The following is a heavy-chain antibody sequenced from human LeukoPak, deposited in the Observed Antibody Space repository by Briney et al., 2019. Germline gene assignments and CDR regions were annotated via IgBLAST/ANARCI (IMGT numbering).Heavy chain of an antibody. D-gene: IGHD5-18*01. CDR1: GGSISSSSYY. CDR3: ARGYGYSYGSVDY. CDR2: IYYSGST. V-gene: IGHV4-39*01. Sequence: PSETLSLTYTVSGGSISSSSYYWGWIRQPPGKGLEWIGSIYYSGSTYYNPSLKSRVTISVDTSKNQFSLKLSSVTAADTAVYYCARGYGYSYGSVDYWGQGTLVTVSS. J-gene: IGHJ4*02.